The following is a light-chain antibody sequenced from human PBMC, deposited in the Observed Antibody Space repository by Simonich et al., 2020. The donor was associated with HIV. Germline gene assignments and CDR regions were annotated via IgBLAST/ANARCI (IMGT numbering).Light chain of an antibody. CDR3: CSYTSSSTYV. CDR1: SSDVGSYNL. J-gene: IGLJ1*01. CDR2: DGN. Sequence: QSALTQPASVSGSPGQSLTISCTGTSSDVGSYNLVSWYQQHPGKVPKLLIYDGNKRPSGVSNRFSGSKSGNTASLTISGLQAEDEADYYCCSYTSSSTYVFGTGTKVTFL. V-gene: IGLV2-23*01.